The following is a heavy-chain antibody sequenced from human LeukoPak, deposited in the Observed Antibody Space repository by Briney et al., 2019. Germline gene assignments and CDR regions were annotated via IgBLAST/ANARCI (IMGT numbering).Heavy chain of an antibody. V-gene: IGHV3-7*01. CDR3: ARRRCSSTSCFFDY. D-gene: IGHD2-2*01. CDR2: IKEDGTER. J-gene: IGHJ4*02. CDR1: GFTFTKYW. Sequence: PGGSLRLSCAASGFTFTKYWMSWVRQAPGKGLEWVANIKEDGTERYYVDSVKGRFTISRDNANHSLYLQMNSLRAGDTAVYYCARRRCSSTSCFFDYWGQGTLVTVSS.